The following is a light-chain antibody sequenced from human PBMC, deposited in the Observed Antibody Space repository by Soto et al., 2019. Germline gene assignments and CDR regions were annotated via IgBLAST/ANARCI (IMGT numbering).Light chain of an antibody. CDR1: QSISRY. J-gene: IGKJ1*01. Sequence: DIQMTQSPSSLSASVVDIVTISCRASQSISRYLNWYQQKPGEAPQLLIYAASSLQSVVPSRCSGSGSGTDFTLTISSLHPDDFATYYCQQYNSSWWTFGQGTKVDI. CDR2: AAS. CDR3: QQYNSSWWT. V-gene: IGKV1-39*01.